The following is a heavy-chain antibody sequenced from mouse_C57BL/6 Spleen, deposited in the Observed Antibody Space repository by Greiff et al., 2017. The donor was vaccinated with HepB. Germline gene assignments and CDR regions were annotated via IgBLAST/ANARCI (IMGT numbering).Heavy chain of an antibody. CDR2: INPNYGTT. Sequence: VQLQQSGPELVKPGAPVKISCKASGYSFTDYNMNWVKQSNGKSLEWIGVINPNYGTTSYNQKFKGKATLTVDQSSSTAYMQLNSLTSEDSAVYYCARIHYYGSSYVGYYFDYWGQGTTLTVSS. CDR3: ARIHYYGSSYVGYYFDY. D-gene: IGHD1-1*01. V-gene: IGHV1-39*01. CDR1: GYSFTDYN. J-gene: IGHJ2*01.